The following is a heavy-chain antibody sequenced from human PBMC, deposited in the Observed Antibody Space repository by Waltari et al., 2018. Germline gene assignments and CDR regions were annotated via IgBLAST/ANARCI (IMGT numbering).Heavy chain of an antibody. CDR2: IWYDGSNK. J-gene: IGHJ6*02. V-gene: IGHV3-33*01. CDR3: ARDPFITIFGVVIYYYYGMDV. D-gene: IGHD3-3*01. Sequence: GKGLEWVAVIWYDGSNKYYADSVKGRFTISRDNSKNTLYLQMNSLRAEDTAVYYRARDPFITIFGVVIYYYYGMDVWGQGTTVTVSS.